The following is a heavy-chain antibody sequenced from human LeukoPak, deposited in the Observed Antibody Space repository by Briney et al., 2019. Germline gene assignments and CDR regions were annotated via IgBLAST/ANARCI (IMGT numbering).Heavy chain of an antibody. J-gene: IGHJ1*01. Sequence: GGSLRLSCAASGFTFSSYWMSWVRQAPGKGLEGVANIKKDGSEKYYVDSVKGRFTISRDNAKNSLSLRMNSLSAEDTAVYYCATGYSSGWYFYFQHWGQGSLVSVSS. V-gene: IGHV3-7*01. D-gene: IGHD6-19*01. CDR2: IKKDGSEK. CDR3: ATGYSSGWYFYFQH. CDR1: GFTFSSYW.